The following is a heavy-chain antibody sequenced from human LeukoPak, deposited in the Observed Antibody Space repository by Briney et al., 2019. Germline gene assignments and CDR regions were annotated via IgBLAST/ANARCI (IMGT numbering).Heavy chain of an antibody. D-gene: IGHD6-13*01. CDR1: GYTFISYE. Sequence: GSVKVSCKASGYTFISYEINWVRQATGQGLEWMGWMNPNSGNTDYAQKFQGRVTMTRSTSISTAYMELSSLRSEDTAVYYCARDSSWRQIDYWGQGTLVTVSS. J-gene: IGHJ4*02. V-gene: IGHV1-8*01. CDR3: ARDSSWRQIDY. CDR2: MNPNSGNT.